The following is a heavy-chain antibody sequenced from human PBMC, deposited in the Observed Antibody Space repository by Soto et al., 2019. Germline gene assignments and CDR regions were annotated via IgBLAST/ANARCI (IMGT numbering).Heavy chain of an antibody. CDR2: ISWNSGSI. CDR3: AKDSQLLGGAFYYYMDV. V-gene: IGHV3-9*01. D-gene: IGHD2-2*01. J-gene: IGHJ6*03. CDR1: GFTFDDYA. Sequence: GGSLRLSCAASGFTFDDYAMHWVRQAPGKGLEWVSGISWNSGSIGYADSVKGRFTISRDNAKNSLYLQMNSLRAEDTALYYCAKDSQLLGGAFYYYMDVWGKGTTVTVSS.